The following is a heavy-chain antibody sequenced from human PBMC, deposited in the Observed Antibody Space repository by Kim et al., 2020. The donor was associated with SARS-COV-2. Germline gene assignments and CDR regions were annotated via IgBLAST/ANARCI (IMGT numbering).Heavy chain of an antibody. CDR3: AREGIAANDFDY. CDR2: IYYSGST. J-gene: IGHJ4*02. CDR1: GGSISSYY. D-gene: IGHD6-13*01. V-gene: IGHV4-59*01. Sequence: SETLSLTCTVSGGSISSYYWSWIRQPPGKGLEWIGYIYYSGSTNYNPSLKSRVTISVDTSKNQFSLKLSSVTAADTAVYYCAREGIAANDFDYWGQGTLVTVYS.